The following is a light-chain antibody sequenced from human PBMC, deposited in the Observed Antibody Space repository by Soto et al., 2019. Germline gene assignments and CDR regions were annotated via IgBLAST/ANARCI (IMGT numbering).Light chain of an antibody. CDR1: SSNIGAGYD. Sequence: QSVLTQPPSVSGAPGQRVTISCPGRSSNIGAGYDVHWYQQLPGTAPKLLIYGNSNRPSGVPDRFSGSKSGTSASLAITGLRADDEADYYCHSYDSSLSGSKVVFGGGTKVTVL. J-gene: IGLJ2*01. CDR2: GNS. CDR3: HSYDSSLSGSKVV. V-gene: IGLV1-40*01.